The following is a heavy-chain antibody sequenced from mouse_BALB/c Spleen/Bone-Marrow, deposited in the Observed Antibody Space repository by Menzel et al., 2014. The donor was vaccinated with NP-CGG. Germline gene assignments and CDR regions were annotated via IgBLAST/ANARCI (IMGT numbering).Heavy chain of an antibody. Sequence: EVQGVESGGGFVQPGGSLKLSCATSGFTFSDYYMYWVRQTPEKRLEWVAYISNGGGSTYYPDTVKGRFTISRDNAKNTLYLQMSRLKSEDTAMYYCARHLYGNYGAMDYWDQGTSVTVSS. CDR1: GFTFSDYY. D-gene: IGHD2-1*01. CDR3: ARHLYGNYGAMDY. J-gene: IGHJ4*01. V-gene: IGHV5-12*02. CDR2: ISNGGGST.